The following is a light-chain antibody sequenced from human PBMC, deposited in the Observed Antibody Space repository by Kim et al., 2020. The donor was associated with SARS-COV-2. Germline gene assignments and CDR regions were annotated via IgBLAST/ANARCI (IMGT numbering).Light chain of an antibody. CDR2: EDN. Sequence: GKTVPISCTRSSGSIASNYVQWYQQRPGSAPTSVIYEDNQRASGVPDRFSGSIDSSSNSASLTISGLKTEDEADYYCQSYDSNTRVFGGGTQLTVL. CDR1: SGSIASNY. J-gene: IGLJ3*02. V-gene: IGLV6-57*03. CDR3: QSYDSNTRV.